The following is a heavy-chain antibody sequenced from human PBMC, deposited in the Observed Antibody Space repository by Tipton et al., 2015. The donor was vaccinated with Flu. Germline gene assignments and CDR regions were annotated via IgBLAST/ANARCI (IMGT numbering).Heavy chain of an antibody. CDR2: INHSGST. CDR3: AKHCSGGICSHAFDI. V-gene: IGHV4-34*01. Sequence: TLSLTCAVYGGSFSGYYWSWIRQPPGKGLEWVGEINHSGSTNYNPSPKSRVTISVDTSKNQFSLKLTSVTAADTAVYYCAKHCSGGICSHAFDIWGQGTMVTVSS. CDR1: GGSFSGYY. D-gene: IGHD2-15*01. J-gene: IGHJ3*02.